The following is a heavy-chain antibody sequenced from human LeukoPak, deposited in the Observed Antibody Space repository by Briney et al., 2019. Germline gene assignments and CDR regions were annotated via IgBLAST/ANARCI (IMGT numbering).Heavy chain of an antibody. Sequence: SETLSLTCTVSGGSISTYYWSWIRQPPGKGLEWIGYIYYSGSTDSNPSLKSRVTISVDTPKNQISLKLSSVTAADTAVYYCARTYCRGGSCHFDYWGQGTLVTVSS. D-gene: IGHD2-15*01. CDR1: GGSISTYY. CDR3: ARTYCRGGSCHFDY. J-gene: IGHJ4*02. V-gene: IGHV4-59*08. CDR2: IYYSGST.